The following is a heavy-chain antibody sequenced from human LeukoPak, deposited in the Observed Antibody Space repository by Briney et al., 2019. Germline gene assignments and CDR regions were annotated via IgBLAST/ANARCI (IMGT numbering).Heavy chain of an antibody. V-gene: IGHV1-18*01. J-gene: IGHJ6*02. D-gene: IGHD6-13*01. CDR1: GYTFTSYG. CDR3: ARGSSSWYAPNYYGMDV. CDR2: ISAYNGNT. Sequence: ASVTVSYKDSGYTFTSYGISWVRQAPGQGLEWMGWISAYNGNTNYAQKLQGRVTMTTDTSTSTAYMELRSLRSDDTAVYYCARGSSSWYAPNYYGMDVWGQGTTVTVSS.